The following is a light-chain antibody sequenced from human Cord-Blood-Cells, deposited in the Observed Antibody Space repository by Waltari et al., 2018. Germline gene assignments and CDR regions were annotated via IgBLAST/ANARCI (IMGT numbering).Light chain of an antibody. CDR3: QQYGSSRLT. CDR2: GAS. J-gene: IGKJ4*01. V-gene: IGKV3-20*01. CDR1: QSVSSSY. Sequence: EIVLTQSPGTLSLSPGERATLSCRALQSVSSSYLAWYQQKPGQAPRLLIYGASSRATGIADRFSGSGSGTDFTLTISRLEPEDFAVYYCQQYGSSRLTFGGGTKVEIK.